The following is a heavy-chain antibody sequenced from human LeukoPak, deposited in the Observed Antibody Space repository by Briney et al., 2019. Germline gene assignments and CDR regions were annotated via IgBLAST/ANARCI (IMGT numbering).Heavy chain of an antibody. Sequence: SETLSLTCAVYGGSFSGYYWSWIRQPPGQGLEWIGEINHSGSTNYNPSLKSRVTISVDTSKNQFSLQLSSVTAADTAVYYCARDAGRYGAAYYFDYWGQGTLVTVSS. D-gene: IGHD5-18*01. CDR2: INHSGST. CDR1: GGSFSGYY. CDR3: ARDAGRYGAAYYFDY. V-gene: IGHV4-34*01. J-gene: IGHJ4*02.